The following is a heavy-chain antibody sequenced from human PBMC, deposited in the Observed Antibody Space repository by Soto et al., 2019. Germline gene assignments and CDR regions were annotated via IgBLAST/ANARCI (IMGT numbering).Heavy chain of an antibody. V-gene: IGHV4-39*01. Sequence: QLQLQESGPGLVKPSETLSLTCSVSGGSISSSSYFWGWIRQPPGKGLAWIGSIYYSGSTYYNPSLKSRVTVSVDPSKIQSSLKLSSVTAADTAVYYCARHPSDFWFDPWGQGTLVTVSS. J-gene: IGHJ5*02. CDR2: IYYSGST. CDR1: GGSISSSSYF. CDR3: ARHPSDFWFDP. D-gene: IGHD2-21*02.